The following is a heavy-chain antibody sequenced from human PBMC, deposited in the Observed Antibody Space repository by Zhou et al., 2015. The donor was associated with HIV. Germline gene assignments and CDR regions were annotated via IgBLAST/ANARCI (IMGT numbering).Heavy chain of an antibody. V-gene: IGHV3-33*08. J-gene: IGHJ6*01. D-gene: IGHD3-3*01. CDR2: IWYDGSNK. CDR3: ARDLYDFWSGPGYYGMDV. CDR1: GFTFSSYA. Sequence: QVQLVESGGGVVQPGRSLRLSCAASGFTFSSYAIHWVRQAPGKGLEWVAVIWYDGSNKYYEDSVKGRFTISRDNSKNTLFLQMNSLRVEDAAVYYCARDLYDFWSGPGYYGMDVWGQGTTVTVSS.